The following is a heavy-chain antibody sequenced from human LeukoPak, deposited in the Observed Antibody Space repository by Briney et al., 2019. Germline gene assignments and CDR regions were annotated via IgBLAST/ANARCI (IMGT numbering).Heavy chain of an antibody. CDR1: GFTFSDYY. V-gene: IGHV3-69-1*01. CDR3: TTTRPYGTTWAGAFED. CDR2: VTSRSAT. Sequence: PGGSLRLSCAASGFTFSDYYMSWVRQAPGKGLEWVSTVTSRSATHYTDSVKGRFITSRDSSKNTLFLQMNSLRAEDTALYYCTTTRPYGTTWAGAFEDWGQGTPVTVSS. J-gene: IGHJ4*02. D-gene: IGHD6-19*01.